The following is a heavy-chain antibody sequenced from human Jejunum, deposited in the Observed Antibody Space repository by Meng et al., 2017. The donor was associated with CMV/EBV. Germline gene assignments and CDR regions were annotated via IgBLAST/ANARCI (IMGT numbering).Heavy chain of an antibody. Sequence: ALNWVRQAPGKGLEWVAVISDDGNKKYYADSVKGRFTISRDNSKNTLYLQMNSLRAEDTAVYYCVRDRGGLGYCSRASCYLGFDYWGQGTLVTVSS. V-gene: IGHV3-30-3*01. D-gene: IGHD2-2*01. CDR2: ISDDGNKK. CDR3: VRDRGGLGYCSRASCYLGFDY. CDR1: A. J-gene: IGHJ4*02.